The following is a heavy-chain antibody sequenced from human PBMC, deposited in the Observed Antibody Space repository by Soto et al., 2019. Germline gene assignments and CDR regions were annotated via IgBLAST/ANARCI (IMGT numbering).Heavy chain of an antibody. CDR3: ARIRDGYSVDY. Sequence: QVTLKESGPVLVKPTETLTLTCTVSEFSLNIPRLGVIWIRQPPGRALEWLAHIYSNDEKSYRTSLRSRLTISRGTSKSQVVLTMTNMDPVDTATYYCARIRDGYSVDYWGQGTLVTVSS. V-gene: IGHV2-26*01. CDR1: EFSLNIPRLG. D-gene: IGHD3-22*01. J-gene: IGHJ4*02. CDR2: IYSNDEK.